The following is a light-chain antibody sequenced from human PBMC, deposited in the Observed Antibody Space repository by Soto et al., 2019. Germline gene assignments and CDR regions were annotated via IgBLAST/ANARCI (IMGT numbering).Light chain of an antibody. J-gene: IGKJ2*01. Sequence: EIVMTQSPATLSVSPGERATLSCRASHSVSSNLAWYQQKPSQAPRLLIYGASTRATGIPARFSGSWSGTEFTLTISSLQSEDFAAYYCQQYNTWPYTFGQGTKLEIK. V-gene: IGKV3D-15*01. CDR2: GAS. CDR1: HSVSSN. CDR3: QQYNTWPYT.